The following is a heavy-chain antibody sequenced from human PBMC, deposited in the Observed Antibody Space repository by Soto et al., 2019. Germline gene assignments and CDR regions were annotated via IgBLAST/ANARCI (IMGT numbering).Heavy chain of an antibody. V-gene: IGHV3-74*01. Sequence: EVHLVESGGGLVQPGGSLRLSCEASGLTFSSYWMHWVRQVPGKGLVWVSRVNSDGSFTTYADSVKGRFTISRDNAKNTLYLQMNSLRAEDTALYYCVRETPSVDHYYFYMDVWGKGTTVTVSS. J-gene: IGHJ6*03. CDR2: VNSDGSFT. CDR1: GLTFSSYW. CDR3: VRETPSVDHYYFYMDV. D-gene: IGHD2-2*01.